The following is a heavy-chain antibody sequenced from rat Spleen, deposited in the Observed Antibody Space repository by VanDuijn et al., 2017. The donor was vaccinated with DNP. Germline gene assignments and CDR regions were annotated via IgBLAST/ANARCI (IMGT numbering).Heavy chain of an antibody. CDR2: VWSGGNS. D-gene: IGHD4-3*01. V-gene: IGHV2-15*01. CDR1: GFSLTSYG. Sequence: QVQLKESGPGLVQPSQTLSLTCTVSGFSLTSYGVSWVRQPPGKGLEWIGAVWSGGNSDYNSGLKSRLSISRDTSKSQVLLRMNGLQTKDTATYYCARDLIIRDTTSAMDAWGQGTSVTVSS. CDR3: ARDLIIRDTTSAMDA. J-gene: IGHJ4*01.